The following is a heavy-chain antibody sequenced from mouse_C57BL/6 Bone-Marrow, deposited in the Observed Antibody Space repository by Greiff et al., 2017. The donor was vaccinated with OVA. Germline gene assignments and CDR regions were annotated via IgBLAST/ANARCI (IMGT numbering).Heavy chain of an antibody. V-gene: IGHV1-53*01. CDR1: GYTFTSYW. Sequence: VQLQQPGTALVKPGASVKLSCKASGYTFTSYWMHWVKQRPGQGLEWIGNINPSNGGTNYNEKFKSKATLTVDKSSSTAYMQLSSLTSEDSAVYYCARHYGSSYRWFAYWGQGTLVTVSA. J-gene: IGHJ3*01. D-gene: IGHD1-1*01. CDR3: ARHYGSSYRWFAY. CDR2: INPSNGGT.